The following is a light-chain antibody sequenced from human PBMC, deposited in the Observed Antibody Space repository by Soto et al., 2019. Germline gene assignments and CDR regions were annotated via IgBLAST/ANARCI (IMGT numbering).Light chain of an antibody. V-gene: IGKV3-15*01. J-gene: IGKJ1*01. Sequence: EIVMTQSPATLSVSPGERATLSCRASQSVSSNLAWYQQKPGQAPRLLIYGASTRATGIPARFSGSGSGTEFTLNISSLQSEDFEVYYCQQYNNWWTFGQGTKVEIK. CDR3: QQYNNWWT. CDR1: QSVSSN. CDR2: GAS.